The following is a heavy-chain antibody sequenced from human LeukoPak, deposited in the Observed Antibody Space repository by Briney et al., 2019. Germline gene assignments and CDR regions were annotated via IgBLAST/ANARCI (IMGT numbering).Heavy chain of an antibody. CDR2: INLNSGGT. CDR3: ARGSCSSTSCYAYYMDV. J-gene: IGHJ6*03. V-gene: IGHV1-2*02. D-gene: IGHD2-2*01. CDR1: GYTFTGYY. Sequence: ASVKVSCKASGYTFTGYYMHWVRQAPGQGLEWMGWINLNSGGTNYAQKFQGRVTMTRDTSISTAYMELSRLRSDDTAVYYCARGSCSSTSCYAYYMDVWGKGTTVTVSS.